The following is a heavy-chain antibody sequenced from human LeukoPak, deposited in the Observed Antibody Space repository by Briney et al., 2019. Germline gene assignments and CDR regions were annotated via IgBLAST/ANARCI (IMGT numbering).Heavy chain of an antibody. CDR3: ARDYTYYYDDSGPHYYFDY. CDR1: GYSFIGYY. Sequence: ASVKVSCKASGYSFIGYYMHWVRQAPGQGLEWMGWINPRSGGTDFAQKFQGRVTMTSDTSISTAYMELSSLRSDDTAVYYCARDYTYYYDDSGPHYYFDYWGQGTLVTVSS. D-gene: IGHD3-22*01. J-gene: IGHJ4*02. CDR2: INPRSGGT. V-gene: IGHV1-2*02.